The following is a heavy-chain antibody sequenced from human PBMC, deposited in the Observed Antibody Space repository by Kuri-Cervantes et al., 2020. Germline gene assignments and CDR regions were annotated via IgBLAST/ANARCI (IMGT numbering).Heavy chain of an antibody. V-gene: IGHV3-74*01. Sequence: GGSLRLSCAASGFSISNAWMSRVRQAPGKGLVWVSRINSDGSSTSYADSVKGRFTISRDNAKNTLYLQMNSLRAEDTAVYYCAVYYDFWSGYVKNYDYGMDVWGQGTTVTVSS. J-gene: IGHJ6*02. CDR3: AVYYDFWSGYVKNYDYGMDV. D-gene: IGHD3-3*01. CDR1: GFSISNAW. CDR2: INSDGSST.